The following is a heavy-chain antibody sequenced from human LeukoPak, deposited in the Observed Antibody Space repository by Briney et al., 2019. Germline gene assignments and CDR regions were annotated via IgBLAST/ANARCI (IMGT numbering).Heavy chain of an antibody. V-gene: IGHV4-4*02. CDR2: IYHSGST. Sequence: PSGTLSLTCAVSGGSISSSNWWSWVRQPPGKGLEWIGEIYHSGSTNYNPSLKSRVTISVDTSKNQFSLKLSSVTAADTAVYYCARRFYYYYYMDVWGKGTTVTISS. J-gene: IGHJ6*03. CDR1: GGSISSSNW. CDR3: ARRFYYYYYMDV.